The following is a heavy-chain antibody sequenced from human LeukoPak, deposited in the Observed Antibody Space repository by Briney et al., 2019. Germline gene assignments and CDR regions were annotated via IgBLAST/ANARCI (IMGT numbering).Heavy chain of an antibody. Sequence: GESLKISCKGSGYSFTSYWIGWVRQMPGKGLEWMGIIYPGDSDTRYSPSFQGQVTISADKSISTAYLQWSSLKASDTAMYYCARRNYDFWSGYYRSVPAYFDYWGQGTLVTVSS. J-gene: IGHJ4*02. CDR3: ARRNYDFWSGYYRSVPAYFDY. CDR1: GYSFTSYW. V-gene: IGHV5-51*01. D-gene: IGHD3-3*01. CDR2: IYPGDSDT.